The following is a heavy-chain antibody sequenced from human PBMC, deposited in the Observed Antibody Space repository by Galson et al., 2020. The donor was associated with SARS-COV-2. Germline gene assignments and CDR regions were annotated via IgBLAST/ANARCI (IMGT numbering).Heavy chain of an antibody. CDR2: INHSGNT. V-gene: IGHV4-34*01. Sequence: SQTLSLTRAVYGRSLSDYYWSWIRQSPGKGLEWIGEINHSGNTNYNPSLKSRVTISGDTSKNHFSLKLSSMTAADTAVYYCAIGIRFVVPHIVVVVAVPYYSFGMDVWGQGTTVTVSS. CDR3: AIGIRFVVPHIVVVVAVPYYSFGMDV. CDR1: GRSLSDYY. J-gene: IGHJ6*02. D-gene: IGHD2-15*01.